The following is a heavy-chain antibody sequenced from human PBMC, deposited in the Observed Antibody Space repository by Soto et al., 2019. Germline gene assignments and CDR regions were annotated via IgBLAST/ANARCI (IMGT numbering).Heavy chain of an antibody. J-gene: IGHJ6*04. CDR1: GFTVSSKY. CDR2: IQSGCPT. V-gene: IGHV3-66*01. Sequence: SLRLSCAASGFTVSSKYMRWVRQAPGKGLECVSLIQSGCPTYYADSVKGRFTISRDTSENTVHLQMDSLRAEERAVYYCARDGVLCEGGRCDGGAWDVWGKGTTVTVSS. D-gene: IGHD3-16*01. CDR3: ARDGVLCEGGRCDGGAWDV.